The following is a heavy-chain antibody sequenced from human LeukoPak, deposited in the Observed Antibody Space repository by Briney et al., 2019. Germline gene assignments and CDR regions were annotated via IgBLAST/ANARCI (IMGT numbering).Heavy chain of an antibody. Sequence: SETLSLTCTVSGASISSGSYHWSWIRQPAGKGLEWIGRIYTTGNTHYNPSLKSRVTISLDTSKNQFSLRLSSVTAADTAVYYCARLRLTGDPPFDYWGQGTLVSVSS. CDR2: IYTTGNT. CDR3: ARLRLTGDPPFDY. V-gene: IGHV4-61*02. CDR1: GASISSGSYH. D-gene: IGHD7-27*01. J-gene: IGHJ4*02.